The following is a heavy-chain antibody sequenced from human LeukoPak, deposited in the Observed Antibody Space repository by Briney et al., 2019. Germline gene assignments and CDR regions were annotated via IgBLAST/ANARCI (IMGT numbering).Heavy chain of an antibody. V-gene: IGHV4-34*01. D-gene: IGHD6-19*01. Sequence: PSETLSLTCAVYGGSFSGYYWSWIRQPPGKGLEWIGEINHSGSTNYNLSLKSRVTISVDTSKNQFSLKLSSVTAADTAVYYCARAPFSSGWYSTWGQGTMVTVSS. J-gene: IGHJ3*01. CDR1: GGSFSGYY. CDR3: ARAPFSSGWYST. CDR2: INHSGST.